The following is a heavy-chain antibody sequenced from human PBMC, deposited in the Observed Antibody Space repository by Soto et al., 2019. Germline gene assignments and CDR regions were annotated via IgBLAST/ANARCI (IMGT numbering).Heavy chain of an antibody. CDR3: ARDCTSGYWPFLDY. J-gene: IGHJ4*02. D-gene: IGHD3-22*01. Sequence: HPGGSLRLSCAASGFTFSSYEMNWVRQAPGKGLEWVSYISSSGSTIYYADSVKGRFTISRDNAKNSLYLQMNSLRAEDTAVYYCARDCTSGYWPFLDYWGQGTLVTVSS. CDR2: ISSSGSTI. V-gene: IGHV3-48*03. CDR1: GFTFSSYE.